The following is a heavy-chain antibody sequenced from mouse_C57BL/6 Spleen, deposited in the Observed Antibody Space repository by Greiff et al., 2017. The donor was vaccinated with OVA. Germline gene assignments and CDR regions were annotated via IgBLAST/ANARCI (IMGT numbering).Heavy chain of an antibody. J-gene: IGHJ4*01. CDR2: IHPNSGST. Sequence: QVQLQQPGAELVKPGASVKLSCKASGYTFTSYWMHWVKQRPGQGLEWIGMIHPNSGSTNYNEKFKSKATLTVDKSSSTAYMQLSSLTSEDSAVYYCARGGFYGNYVNYAMDYWGQGTSVTVSS. CDR1: GYTFTSYW. V-gene: IGHV1-64*01. CDR3: ARGGFYGNYVNYAMDY. D-gene: IGHD2-1*01.